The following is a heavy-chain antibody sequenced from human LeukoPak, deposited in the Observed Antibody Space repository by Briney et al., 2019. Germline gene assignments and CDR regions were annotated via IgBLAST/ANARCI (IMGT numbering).Heavy chain of an antibody. Sequence: GGSLRLSCAASGFTFSDYYMSWIRQAPGKGLEWVSSISSSSSYIYYADSVKGRFTISRDNAKNSLYLQMNSLRAEDTAVYYCARGPYDSSSYYYDYWGQGTLVTVSS. D-gene: IGHD3-22*01. CDR1: GFTFSDYY. CDR3: ARGPYDSSSYYYDY. CDR2: ISSSSSYI. V-gene: IGHV3-11*06. J-gene: IGHJ4*02.